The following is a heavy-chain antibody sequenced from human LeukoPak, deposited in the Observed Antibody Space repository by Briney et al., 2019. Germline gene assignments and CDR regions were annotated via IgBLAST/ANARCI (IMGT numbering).Heavy chain of an antibody. D-gene: IGHD1-26*01. Sequence: SETLSLTCTVSGYSISSGYYWGWIRQPPGKGLEWIGSIYHSGSTYYNPSLKSRVTISVDTSKNQFSLKLSSVTAADTAVYYCARHSGTFYYYYMDVWGKGTSVTVPS. CDR3: ARHSGTFYYYYMDV. CDR1: GYSISSGYY. J-gene: IGHJ6*03. CDR2: IYHSGST. V-gene: IGHV4-38-2*02.